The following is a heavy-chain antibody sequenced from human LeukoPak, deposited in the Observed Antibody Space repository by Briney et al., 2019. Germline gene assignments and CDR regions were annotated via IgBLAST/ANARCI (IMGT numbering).Heavy chain of an antibody. V-gene: IGHV4-59*01. CDR2: IYYSGST. J-gene: IGHJ6*02. Sequence: SETLSLTCTVSGGSISSYYWSWIRQPPGKGLEWIGYIYYSGSTNYNPSLKSRVTISVDTSKNQFSLKLSSVTAADTAVYYCARGGPVGWLLPTDCYYYGMDVWGQGTTVTVSS. D-gene: IGHD3-9*01. CDR3: ARGGPVGWLLPTDCYYYGMDV. CDR1: GGSISSYY.